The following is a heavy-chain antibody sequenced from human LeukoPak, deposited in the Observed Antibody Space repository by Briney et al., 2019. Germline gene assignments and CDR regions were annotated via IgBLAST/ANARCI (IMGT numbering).Heavy chain of an antibody. CDR1: GFTFRSYW. CDR2: IKQDGSEK. CDR3: ARDFPYYYDSRGYVTDY. D-gene: IGHD3-22*01. V-gene: IGHV3-7*01. Sequence: GGSLRLSCAASGFTFRSYWMSWVRQAPGKGLEWVANIKQDGSEKYYVDSVKGRFTISRDNAKNSLYLQMNSLRAEDTAVYYCARDFPYYYDSRGYVTDYWGQGTLVTVSS. J-gene: IGHJ4*02.